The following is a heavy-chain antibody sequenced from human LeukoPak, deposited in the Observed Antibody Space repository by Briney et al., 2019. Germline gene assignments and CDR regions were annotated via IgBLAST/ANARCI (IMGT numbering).Heavy chain of an antibody. CDR2: IKSDGSST. CDR1: GITSSGHW. CDR3: ARSDWFDP. V-gene: IGHV3-74*01. Sequence: PGGSLRLSCAASGITSSGHWMHWVRHAPGKGPAWVSRIKSDGSSTSYADSVKGRFTISSDNAKNMLYLQMNSLRAEDTAVYYCARSDWFDPWGQGTLVIVSS. J-gene: IGHJ5*02.